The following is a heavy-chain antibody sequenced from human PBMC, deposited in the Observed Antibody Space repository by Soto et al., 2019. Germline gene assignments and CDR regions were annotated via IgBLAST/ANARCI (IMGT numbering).Heavy chain of an antibody. Sequence: QVHLQQWGAGLLKPSETLSLTCAVYGGSVNGYYWDWIRQPPGKGLEWIGEINHTGGTHYNPSLKSRVTMSVDTSKNQFSLRLSSVTAADTAIYYCATRITVFGLLIPPFDPWGQGTQVTVSS. CDR2: INHTGGT. J-gene: IGHJ5*02. D-gene: IGHD3-3*01. V-gene: IGHV4-34*02. CDR1: GGSVNGYY. CDR3: ATRITVFGLLIPPFDP.